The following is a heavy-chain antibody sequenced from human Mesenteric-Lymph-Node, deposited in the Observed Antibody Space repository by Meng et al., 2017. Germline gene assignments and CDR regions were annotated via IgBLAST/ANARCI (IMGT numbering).Heavy chain of an antibody. J-gene: IGHJ3*02. V-gene: IGHV1-2*02. CDR2: VNSNSGAT. D-gene: IGHD2-2*01. CDR3: ARQGPHQPSDVNAFDT. CDR1: GYTFSGYF. Sequence: ASVKVSCKASGYTFSGYFMHWVRQAPGQGLEWMGWVNSNSGATKYAQKFEDRVTMTRDTSISTVYMELSRLRSDDTAVYYCARQGPHQPSDVNAFDTWGQGTMVTVSS.